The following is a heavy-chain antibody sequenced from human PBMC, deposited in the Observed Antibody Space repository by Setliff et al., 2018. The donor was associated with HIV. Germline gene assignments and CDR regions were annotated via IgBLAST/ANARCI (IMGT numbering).Heavy chain of an antibody. V-gene: IGHV1-18*04. CDR3: ATAGGQSFDY. Sequence: ASVKVSCKASGYTFTSYGMNWVRQAPGQGLEWMGWTYIGATNYAQKFRDRLTVTTDTSTSTAYMELRSLSPDDTAVYSCATAGGQSFDYWGQGTLVTVSS. CDR1: GYTFTSYG. CDR2: TYIGAT. J-gene: IGHJ4*02. D-gene: IGHD3-16*01.